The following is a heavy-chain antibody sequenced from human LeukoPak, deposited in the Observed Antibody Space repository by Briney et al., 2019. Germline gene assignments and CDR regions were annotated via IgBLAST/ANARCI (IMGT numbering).Heavy chain of an antibody. D-gene: IGHD3-9*01. CDR1: GYTFTSYY. Sequence: VASVKVSCKASGYTFTSYYMHWVRQAPGQGLEWMGIINPSGGSTSYAQKFQGRVTMTRDTSISTAYMELSRLRSDDTAVYYCASFDWLSYFDYWGQGTLVTVSS. CDR2: INPSGGST. CDR3: ASFDWLSYFDY. J-gene: IGHJ4*02. V-gene: IGHV1-46*01.